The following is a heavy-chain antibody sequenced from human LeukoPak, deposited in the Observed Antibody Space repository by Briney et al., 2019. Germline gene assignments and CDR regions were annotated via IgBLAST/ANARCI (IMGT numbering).Heavy chain of an antibody. CDR2: IDPSDSYT. D-gene: IGHD2-2*01. Sequence: GESLRISCKGSGYSFTSYCISWVRPMPGKGLGWMGRIDPSDSYTNYSPSFQGHVTISADKSISTAYLQWSSLKASDTAMYYSARLQINEYCSSTSCYYYYGMDVWGKGTTVTVSS. J-gene: IGHJ6*04. CDR3: ARLQINEYCSSTSCYYYYGMDV. CDR1: GYSFTSYC. V-gene: IGHV5-10-1*01.